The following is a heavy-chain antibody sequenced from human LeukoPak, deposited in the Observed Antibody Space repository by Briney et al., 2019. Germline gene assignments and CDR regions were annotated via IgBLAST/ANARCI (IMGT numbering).Heavy chain of an antibody. Sequence: SVKVSCKASGFTFTSSAVQWVRQARGQRLEWIGWIVDGSGNTNYAQKFQERVTITRDMSTSTAYMELSSLRSEDTAVYYCAAVGTGVYDFWSGYFDFDYWGQGTLVTVSS. CDR1: GFTFTSSA. J-gene: IGHJ4*02. D-gene: IGHD3-3*01. V-gene: IGHV1-58*01. CDR3: AAVGTGVYDFWSGYFDFDY. CDR2: IVDGSGNT.